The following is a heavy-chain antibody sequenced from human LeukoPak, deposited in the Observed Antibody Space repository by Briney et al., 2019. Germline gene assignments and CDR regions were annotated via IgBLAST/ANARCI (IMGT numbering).Heavy chain of an antibody. D-gene: IGHD1-14*01. CDR2: LYIARES. CDR1: GLSVADTY. Sequence: PGGSLRLSCAVSGLSVADTYMAGVRQAPGKGLEWVATLYIARESYYADSVRGRFNISRDNSENTLYLQMTTVRDDHTAIYYCAAGFRSEFIYFYLHVWGKGTPVTVSS. CDR3: AAGFRSEFIYFYLHV. J-gene: IGHJ6*03. V-gene: IGHV3-53*01.